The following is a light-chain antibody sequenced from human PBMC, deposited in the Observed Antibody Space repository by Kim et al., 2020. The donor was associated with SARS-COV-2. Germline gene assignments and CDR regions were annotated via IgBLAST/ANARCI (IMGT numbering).Light chain of an antibody. V-gene: IGKV1-12*01. CDR2: SAS. Sequence: DIQMTQSPSSVSASGGDRVIITCRASQNIGNWLAWYRHRPGKAPDLLIYSASNLQSGAPSRFSGSGSGTDFTLTIRSLQPEDFATYYCQQTNSFPYTFGRGTKVDIK. J-gene: IGKJ2*01. CDR1: QNIGNW. CDR3: QQTNSFPYT.